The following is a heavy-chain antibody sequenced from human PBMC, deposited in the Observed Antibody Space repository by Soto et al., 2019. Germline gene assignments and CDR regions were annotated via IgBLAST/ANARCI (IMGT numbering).Heavy chain of an antibody. CDR2: ITGSGGST. Sequence: PGGSLRLSCEASGLSLSSYAMSWVRQAPGKGLEWVASITGSGGSTYYANSVKGRFTISRDNYKNTLYLQMNRLRAEETAVYYWARDRMGRSGRLAASGAIDFWGQGTLVTVFS. D-gene: IGHD6-13*01. CDR3: ARDRMGRSGRLAASGAIDF. J-gene: IGHJ4*02. CDR1: GLSLSSYA. V-gene: IGHV3-23*01.